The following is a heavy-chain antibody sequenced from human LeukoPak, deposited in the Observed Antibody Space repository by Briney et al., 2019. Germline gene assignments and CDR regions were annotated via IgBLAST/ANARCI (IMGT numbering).Heavy chain of an antibody. V-gene: IGHV3-48*01. CDR2: IRTSGTNT. CDR3: AKIAITLLGTETDF. Sequence: GGSLRLSCAASGFTFSSFSMNWVRQAPGKGLEWVSYIRTSGTNTDYTGSVKGRFTISRDNSKNTLYLQMNSLRAEDTAVYYCAKIAITLLGTETDFWGQGTLVTVSS. D-gene: IGHD1-20*01. CDR1: GFTFSSFS. J-gene: IGHJ4*02.